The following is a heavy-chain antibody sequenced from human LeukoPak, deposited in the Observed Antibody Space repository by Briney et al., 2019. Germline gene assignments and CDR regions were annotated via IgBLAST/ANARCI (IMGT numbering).Heavy chain of an antibody. Sequence: RTGGSLRLSCAASGFTFSSYAMSWVRQAPGKGLEWFSAISGSGGSTYYADSVKGRFTISRGNSKNTLYLQMNSLRAEDTAVYYCAKQLYYYDSSAYSPHYYFDYWGQGTLVTVSS. CDR2: ISGSGGST. CDR3: AKQLYYYDSSAYSPHYYFDY. D-gene: IGHD3-22*01. CDR1: GFTFSSYA. J-gene: IGHJ4*02. V-gene: IGHV3-23*01.